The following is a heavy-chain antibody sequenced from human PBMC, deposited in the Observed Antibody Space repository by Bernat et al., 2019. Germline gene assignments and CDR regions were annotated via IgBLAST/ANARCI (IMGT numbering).Heavy chain of an antibody. J-gene: IGHJ6*03. V-gene: IGHV3-43*02. CDR1: GFTFDDYA. CDR2: ISGDGGST. CDR3: ANSGYYYYYMDV. Sequence: EVQLVESGGGVVQPGGSLRLSCAASGFTFDDYAMHWVRQAPGKGLEWVSLISGDGGSTYYADSVKGRFTISRDNSKNSLYLQMNSLGTEDTALYYCANSGYYYYYMDVWGKGTTVTVSS.